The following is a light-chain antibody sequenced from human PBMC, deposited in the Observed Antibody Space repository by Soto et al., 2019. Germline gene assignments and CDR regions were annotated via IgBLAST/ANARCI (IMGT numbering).Light chain of an antibody. CDR2: DNG. CDR1: RSNIESHND. J-gene: IGLJ1*01. V-gene: IGLV1-40*01. Sequence: QSVLTQPPSVSRAPGQRLTISCTGRRSNIESHNDVHGNRQLPGTLPKLVIYDNGTRPSEVPDRFSGTKSASSASLAISGLQPEDEGDYYCQSYDSRLSASVLGAGTRSPS. CDR3: QSYDSRLSASV.